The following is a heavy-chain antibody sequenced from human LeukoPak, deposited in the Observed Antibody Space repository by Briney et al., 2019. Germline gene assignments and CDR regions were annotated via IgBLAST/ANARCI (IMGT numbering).Heavy chain of an antibody. J-gene: IGHJ6*04. Sequence: GGSLRLSCAASGFTFSSSWMHWVRQAPGKGLVWVSHITRDGSSTTYADSVKGRFTTSRDNAKNTLYLQMDSLRDDDTAVYYCARDPGYESWSPFWGGMDVWGNGTTVIVSS. CDR2: ITRDGSST. D-gene: IGHD3-16*01. V-gene: IGHV3-74*01. CDR3: ARDPGYESWSPFWGGMDV. CDR1: GFTFSSSW.